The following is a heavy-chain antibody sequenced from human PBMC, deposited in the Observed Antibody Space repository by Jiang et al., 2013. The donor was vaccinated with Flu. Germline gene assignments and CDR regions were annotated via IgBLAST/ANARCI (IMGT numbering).Heavy chain of an antibody. CDR3: ARDMGYCSGGSCYYYFDY. Sequence: EVKKPGASVKVSCKASGYTFTTYGISWVRQAPGQGLEWMGWINPNSGGTNYAQKFQGRVTMTRDTSISTAYMELSRLRSDDTAVYYCARDMGYCSGGSCYYYFDYWGQGTLVTVSS. D-gene: IGHD2-15*01. J-gene: IGHJ4*02. CDR1: GYTFTTYG. CDR2: INPNSGGT. V-gene: IGHV1-2*02.